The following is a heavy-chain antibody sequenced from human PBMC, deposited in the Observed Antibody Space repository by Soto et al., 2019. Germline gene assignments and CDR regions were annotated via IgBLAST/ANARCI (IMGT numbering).Heavy chain of an antibody. D-gene: IGHD2-2*01. CDR3: ARDWDSSTWFDP. Sequence: EVQLVESGGGLVKPGGSPRLSCAASGFTFSSYSMNWVRQAPGKGLEWVSSISSSSSYIYYADSVKGRFTISRDNAKNSLYLQMNSLRAEDTAVYYCARDWDSSTWFDPWGQGTLVTVSS. V-gene: IGHV3-21*01. CDR1: GFTFSSYS. J-gene: IGHJ5*02. CDR2: ISSSSSYI.